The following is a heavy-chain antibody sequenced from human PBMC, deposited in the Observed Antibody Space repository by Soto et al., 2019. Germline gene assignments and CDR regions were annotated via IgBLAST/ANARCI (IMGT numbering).Heavy chain of an antibody. CDR2: IYPGDSDT. CDR1: GYSFTSYW. CDR3: ARVPLGSSSWYGWGYYYYGMDV. J-gene: IGHJ6*02. D-gene: IGHD6-13*01. V-gene: IGHV5-51*01. Sequence: PGESLKISCKGSGYSFTSYWIGWVRQMPGKGLEWMGIIYPGDSDTRYSPSFQGQVTISADKSISTAYLQWSSLKASDTAMYYCARVPLGSSSWYGWGYYYYGMDVWGQGTTVTVSS.